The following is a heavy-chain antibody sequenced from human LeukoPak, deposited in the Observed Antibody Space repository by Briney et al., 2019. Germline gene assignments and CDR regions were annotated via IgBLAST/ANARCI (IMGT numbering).Heavy chain of an antibody. CDR3: EVDHSTVQLERRGDY. CDR2: IIPIFGTA. D-gene: IGHD1-1*01. CDR1: GGTFSSYA. J-gene: IGHJ4*02. V-gene: IGHV1-69*06. Sequence: ASVKVSCKASGGTFSSYAISWVRQAPGQGLEWMGGIIPIFGTANYAQKFQGRVTITADKSTSTAYMELSSLRSEDTAVYYCEVDHSTVQLERRGDYWGQGTLVTVSS.